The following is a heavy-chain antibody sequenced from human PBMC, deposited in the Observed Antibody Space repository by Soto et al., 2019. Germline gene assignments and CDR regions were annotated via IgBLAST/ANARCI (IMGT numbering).Heavy chain of an antibody. D-gene: IGHD6-25*01. Sequence: GGSLRLSCAASGFTFSSYAMSWVRQAPGKGLEWVSAISGHGGSTYYADSVKGRLTISRANSKNTLYLQMNSLRAEDTAVKCYAKDPGIAAGGLSNIDYWGQGTLVTVSS. CDR2: ISGHGGST. CDR3: AKDPGIAAGGLSNIDY. CDR1: GFTFSSYA. V-gene: IGHV3-23*01. J-gene: IGHJ4*02.